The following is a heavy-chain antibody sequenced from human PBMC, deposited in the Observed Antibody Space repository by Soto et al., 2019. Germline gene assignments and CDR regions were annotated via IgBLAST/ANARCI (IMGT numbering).Heavy chain of an antibody. CDR3: AREAPMDV. V-gene: IGHV3-53*01. Sequence: PGGSLRLSCAASEFTVRSKYISWVRQAPGKGLEXVSXLXXXGXXXYADSVRGRFTISRDNSKNKLFLEMSSLTADDTAVYYCAREAPMDVWGQGTKVTVSS. CDR1: EFTVRSKY. J-gene: IGHJ6*02. CDR2: LXXXGXX.